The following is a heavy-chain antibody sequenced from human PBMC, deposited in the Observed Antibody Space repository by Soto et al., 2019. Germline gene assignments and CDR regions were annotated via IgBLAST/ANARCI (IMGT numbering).Heavy chain of an antibody. CDR3: ARHGPGGSRYYYYYYGMDV. CDR2: IDPSDSYT. CDR1: GYGFTSYW. D-gene: IGHD2-8*02. V-gene: IGHV5-10-1*01. J-gene: IGHJ6*02. Sequence: GESLKISCKGSGYGFTSYWISWVRQMPGKGLEWMGRIDPSDSYTNYSPSFQGHVTISADKSISTAYLQWSSLKASDTAMYYCARHGPGGSRYYYYYYGMDVWGQGTTVTVSS.